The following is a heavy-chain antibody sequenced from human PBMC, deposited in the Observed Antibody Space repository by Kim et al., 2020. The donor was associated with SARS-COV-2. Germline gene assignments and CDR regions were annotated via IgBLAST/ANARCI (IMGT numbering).Heavy chain of an antibody. V-gene: IGHV1-24*01. CDR3: ATSAAAGRLYWFDP. D-gene: IGHD6-13*01. J-gene: IGHJ5*02. Sequence: ARKFQGRVTMTEDTSTGTAYMELSSLRSEDTAVYYCATSAAAGRLYWFDPWGQGTLVTVSS.